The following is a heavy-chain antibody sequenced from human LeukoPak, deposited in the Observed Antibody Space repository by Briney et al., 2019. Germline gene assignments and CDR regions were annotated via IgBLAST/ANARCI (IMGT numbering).Heavy chain of an antibody. V-gene: IGHV3-23*01. CDR1: GFTFSSYA. D-gene: IGHD3-22*01. Sequence: GGSLRLSCAASGFTFSSYAMSWVRQAPGKGLEWVSAISGSGGSTYYADSVKGRFTISRDNSKNTLYLQMSSLRAGDTAVYYCAKSSYYDSSGYYREYYFDYWGQGTLVTISS. CDR2: ISGSGGST. CDR3: AKSSYYDSSGYYREYYFDY. J-gene: IGHJ4*02.